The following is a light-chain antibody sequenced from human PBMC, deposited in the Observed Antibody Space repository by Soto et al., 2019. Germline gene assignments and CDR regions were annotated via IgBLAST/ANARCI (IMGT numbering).Light chain of an antibody. CDR3: SSYPSSSTLV. J-gene: IGLJ1*01. V-gene: IGLV2-14*03. CDR2: DVS. Sequence: QSALPQPASVSGSPGQSITVSCTGTSSNVGAYDYVSWYQHHPGKAPKLMIYDVSYRPSGVSNRFSGSKSGNTASLTISGLQAEDEADYYCSSYPSSSTLVFGTGTKLTVL. CDR1: SSNVGAYDY.